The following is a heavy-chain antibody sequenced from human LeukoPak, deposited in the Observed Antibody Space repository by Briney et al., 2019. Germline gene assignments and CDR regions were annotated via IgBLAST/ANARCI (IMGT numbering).Heavy chain of an antibody. CDR3: AHSKRGGGYYINAFAV. J-gene: IGHJ3*01. Sequence: PSETLSLTCTVSGASTSAYYWSWIWQPPGKGLEWIGYSYSGGNANYNPSLKSRVTISIDTSENQFSLRLTSVTAADTAVYFCAHSKRGGGYYINAFAVWGQGALVTISS. D-gene: IGHD1-26*01. CDR2: SYSGGNA. CDR1: GASTSAYY. V-gene: IGHV4-59*01.